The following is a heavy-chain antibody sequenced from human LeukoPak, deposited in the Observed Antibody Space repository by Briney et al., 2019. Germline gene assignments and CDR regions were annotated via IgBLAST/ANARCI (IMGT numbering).Heavy chain of an antibody. CDR1: GGSISSSSYY. Sequence: SSETLSLTCTVSGGSISSSSYYWGWIRQPPGKGLEWIGSIYYSGSTYYNPSLKSRVTISVETSKNQFSLKLSSVTAADTAVYYCQSDRDAFDIWGQGTMVTVSS. CDR3: QSDRDAFDI. CDR2: IYYSGST. V-gene: IGHV4-39*01. J-gene: IGHJ3*02.